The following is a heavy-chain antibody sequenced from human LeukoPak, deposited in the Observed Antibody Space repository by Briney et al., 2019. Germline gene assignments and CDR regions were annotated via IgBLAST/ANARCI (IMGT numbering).Heavy chain of an antibody. Sequence: PGESLKISCETSGYSFTTYWIGWVRQLPGTGLEWVGAIYPGDSDTIYSPSFQGQVTISADKSVRTAYLQWNSLKASDSAMYYCARQRGDSGAVNWFDPWGQGTLVTVSS. CDR2: IYPGDSDT. V-gene: IGHV5-51*01. CDR1: GYSFTTYW. D-gene: IGHD3-10*01. CDR3: ARQRGDSGAVNWFDP. J-gene: IGHJ5*02.